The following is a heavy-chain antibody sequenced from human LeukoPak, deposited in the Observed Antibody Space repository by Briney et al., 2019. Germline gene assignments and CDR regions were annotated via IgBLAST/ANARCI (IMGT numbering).Heavy chain of an antibody. CDR1: GFTFSSYA. Sequence: GGSLRLSCAASGFTFSSYAMSWVRQAPGKGLEWVSAISGSGGSTYYADSVKGRFTISRDNSKNTLYLQMNSLRAEDTAVYYCAKALVGYSSGWYYFDYWGRGTLVTVSS. D-gene: IGHD6-19*01. CDR3: AKALVGYSSGWYYFDY. CDR2: ISGSGGST. V-gene: IGHV3-23*01. J-gene: IGHJ4*02.